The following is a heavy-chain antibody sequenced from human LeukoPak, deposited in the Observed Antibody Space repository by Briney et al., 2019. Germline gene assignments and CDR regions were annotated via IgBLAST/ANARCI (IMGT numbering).Heavy chain of an antibody. J-gene: IGHJ4*02. CDR2: INVNKGNT. CDR3: AINLRGLLWFGETDY. D-gene: IGHD3-10*01. V-gene: IGHV1-18*01. CDR1: GYSFSTYG. Sequence: GSSVKVSCKASGYSFSTYGISWVRQAPGQGLEWMGWINVNKGNTNYAQKLQGRVTMTTDTSTSTAYMELRSLRSDDTAVYYCAINLRGLLWFGETDYWGQGTLVTVSS.